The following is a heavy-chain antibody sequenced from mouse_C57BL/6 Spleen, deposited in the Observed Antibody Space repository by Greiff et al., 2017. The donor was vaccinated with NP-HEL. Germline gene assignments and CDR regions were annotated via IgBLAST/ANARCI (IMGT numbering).Heavy chain of an antibody. J-gene: IGHJ2*01. Sequence: VKLMESGPGLVAPSPSLSITCTVSGFSLTSYAISWVRQPPGKGLEWLGVIWPGGGTNYNSAPNSRLSISKDNSNSQVFLKMNSLQTDDTARYYCASLAITTGFDYWGQGTTLTVSS. V-gene: IGHV2-9-1*01. CDR3: ASLAITTGFDY. D-gene: IGHD1-1*01. CDR2: IWPGGGT. CDR1: GFSLTSYA.